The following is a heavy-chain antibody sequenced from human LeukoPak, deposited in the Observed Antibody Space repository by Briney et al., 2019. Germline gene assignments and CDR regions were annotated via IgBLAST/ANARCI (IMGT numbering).Heavy chain of an antibody. CDR1: GYSISSGYY. CDR3: ASTRRCSGGSCEDY. J-gene: IGHJ4*02. CDR2: INHSGST. V-gene: IGHV4-38-2*02. Sequence: SETLSLTCTVSGYSISSGYYLGWIRQPPGQWLEWIGKINHSGSTNYNPSLKSRVTISVDTSKNQFSLKLSSVTAADTAVYYCASTRRCSGGSCEDYWGQGTLVTVSS. D-gene: IGHD2-15*01.